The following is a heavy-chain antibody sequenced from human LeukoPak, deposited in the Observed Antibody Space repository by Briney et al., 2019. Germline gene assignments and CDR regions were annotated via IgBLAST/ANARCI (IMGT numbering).Heavy chain of an antibody. CDR1: GNSFTGYY. CDR2: ISYDGSNK. Sequence: SCKASGNSFTGYYMHWVRQAPGKGLEWVAVISYDGSNKYYADSVKGRFTISRDNSKNTLYLQMNSLRAEDTAVYYCARGGGLNYYYYYMDVWGKGTTVTISS. V-gene: IGHV3-30*04. D-gene: IGHD3-16*01. CDR3: ARGGGLNYYYYYMDV. J-gene: IGHJ6*03.